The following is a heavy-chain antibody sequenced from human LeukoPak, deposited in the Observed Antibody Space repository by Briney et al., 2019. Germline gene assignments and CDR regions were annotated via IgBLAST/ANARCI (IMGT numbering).Heavy chain of an antibody. CDR3: ARDTLRRWDWFDP. Sequence: TGGSLRLSCAASGFIVSSNYMSWVRQAPGKGLEWVSVIYSGGSTYYADSVKGRFTISRDNSKNTLYLQMNSLRAEDAAVYYCARDTLRRWDWFDPWGQGTLVTVSS. CDR1: GFIVSSNY. J-gene: IGHJ5*02. V-gene: IGHV3-53*01. D-gene: IGHD4-23*01. CDR2: IYSGGST.